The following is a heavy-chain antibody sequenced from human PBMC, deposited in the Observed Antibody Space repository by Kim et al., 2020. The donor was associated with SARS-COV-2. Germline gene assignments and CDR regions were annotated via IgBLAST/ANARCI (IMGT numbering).Heavy chain of an antibody. CDR3: ARDSGDGFDY. J-gene: IGHJ4*02. CDR2: ISYDGSNK. CDR1: GFTFSSYA. V-gene: IGHV3-30-3*01. D-gene: IGHD1-26*01. Sequence: GGSLRLSCAASGFTFSSYAMHWVRQAPGKGLEWVAVISYDGSNKYYADSVKGRFTISRDNSKNTLYLQMNSLRAEDTAVYYCARDSGDGFDYWGQGTLVTVSS.